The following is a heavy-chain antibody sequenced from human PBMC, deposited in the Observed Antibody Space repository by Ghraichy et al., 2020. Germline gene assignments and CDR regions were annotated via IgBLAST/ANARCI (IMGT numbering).Heavy chain of an antibody. D-gene: IGHD4-17*01. J-gene: IGHJ4*02. CDR2: IYYSGST. Sequence: SQTLSLTCTVSGGSISSYYWSWIRQPPGKGLEWIGYIYYSGSTNYNPSLKSRVTISVDTSKNQFSLKLSSVTAADTAVYYCARLWGSPVTPPDFDYWGQGTLVTVSS. CDR1: GGSISSYY. V-gene: IGHV4-59*01. CDR3: ARLWGSPVTPPDFDY.